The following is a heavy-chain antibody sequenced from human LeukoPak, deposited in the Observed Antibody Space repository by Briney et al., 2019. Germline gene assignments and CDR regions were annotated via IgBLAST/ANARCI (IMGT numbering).Heavy chain of an antibody. CDR1: GFTVSSNY. Sequence: GGSLRLSCAASGFTVSSNYMSWVRQAPGKGLEWVSAISGSGGSTYYADSVKGRFTISRDNSKNTLYLQMNSLRAEDTAVYYCAKEADSSGYYYPNWFDPWGQGTLVTVSS. V-gene: IGHV3-23*01. CDR3: AKEADSSGYYYPNWFDP. J-gene: IGHJ5*02. CDR2: ISGSGGST. D-gene: IGHD3-22*01.